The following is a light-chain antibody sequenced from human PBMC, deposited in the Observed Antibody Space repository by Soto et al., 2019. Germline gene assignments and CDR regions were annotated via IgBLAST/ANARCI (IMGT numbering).Light chain of an antibody. V-gene: IGLV1-44*01. CDR2: IND. J-gene: IGLJ1*01. CDR3: AAWDDSLTAL. Sequence: QSVQTQPPSASWTPGHRITISCSGSSSNIGDNPVNWYQQLPGAAPKLLIYINDQRPSGVPDRFSGSKSGTSASLAISGLQPEDEADYYCAAWDDSLTALFGTGTKVTVL. CDR1: SSNIGDNP.